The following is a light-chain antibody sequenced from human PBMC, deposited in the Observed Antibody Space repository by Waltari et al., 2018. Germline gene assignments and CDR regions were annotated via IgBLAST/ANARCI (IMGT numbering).Light chain of an antibody. CDR1: QSISSW. Sequence: DIQMTQSPSTLSASVGDRFTITCRASQSISSWLAWYQQKPGKAPKPLIYDPSSLESGVPSRFSGSGSGTEFTLTISSLQPDDFATYYCQQYNSYSTFGQGTKVEIK. J-gene: IGKJ1*01. CDR2: DPS. V-gene: IGKV1-5*01. CDR3: QQYNSYST.